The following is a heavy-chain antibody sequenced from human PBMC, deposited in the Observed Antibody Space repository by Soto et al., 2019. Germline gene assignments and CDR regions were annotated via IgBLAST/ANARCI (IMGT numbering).Heavy chain of an antibody. J-gene: IGHJ4*02. V-gene: IGHV4-59*08. CDR2: VFYPENT. CDR1: GASISRYY. CDR3: ARRYGSAIDY. D-gene: IGHD1-26*01. Sequence: SETLSLTCTVSGASISRYYWTWIRQPPGKGLEWIGSVFYPENTKYNPSLKSRIAISVDTSKNQFSLKLSSVTAADTAVYYCARRYGSAIDYWGQGTLVTVSS.